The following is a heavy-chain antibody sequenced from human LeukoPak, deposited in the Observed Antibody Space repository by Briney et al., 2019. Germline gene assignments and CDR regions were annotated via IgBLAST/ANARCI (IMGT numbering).Heavy chain of an antibody. J-gene: IGHJ4*02. V-gene: IGHV5-51*01. CDR2: IYPGDSDT. Sequence: GESLKISCKGSGYSFTSYWIGWVRQMPGKGLEWMGIIYPGDSDTRYSPSFQGQVTISADKSISTAYLQWSSRKASDTAMYYCARLLGIAVAQVRGSFDYWGQGTLVTVSS. D-gene: IGHD6-19*01. CDR3: ARLLGIAVAQVRGSFDY. CDR1: GYSFTSYW.